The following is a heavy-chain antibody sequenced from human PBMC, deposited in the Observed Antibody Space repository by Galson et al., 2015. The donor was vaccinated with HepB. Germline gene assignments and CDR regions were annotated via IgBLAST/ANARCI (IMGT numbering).Heavy chain of an antibody. V-gene: IGHV4-34*01. CDR1: GGSFSGYY. CDR2: INHSGRT. J-gene: IGHJ6*02. Sequence: ETLSLTCAVSGGSFSGYYWSWLRQAPGMGLEWIGEINHSGRTNYNTSLKSRVTISVGTSKNQFSLKLPSVTAADTAVNYCARESGLWSGYYTGYCYYGMDVWGQGTTVTVSS. CDR3: ARESGLWSGYYTGYCYYGMDV. D-gene: IGHD3-3*01.